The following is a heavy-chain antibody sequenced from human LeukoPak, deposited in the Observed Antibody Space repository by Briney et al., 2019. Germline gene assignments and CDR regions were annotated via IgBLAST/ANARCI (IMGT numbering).Heavy chain of an antibody. CDR3: ARGGRIDSSGYYTYYGMDV. V-gene: IGHV7-4-1*02. CDR2: INTNTGNP. J-gene: IGHJ6*02. D-gene: IGHD3-22*01. CDR1: GYTFTSYA. Sequence: GASVKVSCKASGYTFTSYAMNWVRQAPGQGLEWMGWINTNTGNPTYTQGFTGRFVFSLDTSVSTAYLQISSLKAEDTAVYYCARGGRIDSSGYYTYYGMDVWGQGTTVTVSS.